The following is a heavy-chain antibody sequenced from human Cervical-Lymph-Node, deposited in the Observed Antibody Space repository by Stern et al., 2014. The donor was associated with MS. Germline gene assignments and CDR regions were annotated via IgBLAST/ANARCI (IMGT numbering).Heavy chain of an antibody. CDR3: ASAYSSSHYYFDY. CDR2: IWYDGSKP. Sequence: VQLVQSGGGVVQPGRSLRLSCAASGFSFSRYAMHWVRQAPGKGLVWGALIWYDGSKPYYADSVTGRFTISRDNFKNTLYLQMNSLRAEDTAVYYCASAYSSSHYYFDYWGQGTLVTVSS. J-gene: IGHJ4*02. CDR1: GFSFSRYA. D-gene: IGHD6-13*01. V-gene: IGHV3-33*01.